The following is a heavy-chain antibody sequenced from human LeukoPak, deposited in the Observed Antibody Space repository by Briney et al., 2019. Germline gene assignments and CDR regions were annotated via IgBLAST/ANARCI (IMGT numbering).Heavy chain of an antibody. CDR3: ARDRGTYPWGFDY. CDR2: IYYRGKT. V-gene: IGHV4-59*01. Sequence: SETLSLTCTVSGGSISGYYWSWIRQPPGKGLEWIGHIYYRGKTNYNPSLKSRVTISEDTSKNQFSLRLNSVTAADTAVYYCARDRGTYPWGFDYWGQGTLVTVSS. D-gene: IGHD3-10*01. CDR1: GGSISGYY. J-gene: IGHJ4*02.